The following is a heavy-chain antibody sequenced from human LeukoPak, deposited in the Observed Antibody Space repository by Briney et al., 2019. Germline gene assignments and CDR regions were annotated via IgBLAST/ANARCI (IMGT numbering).Heavy chain of an antibody. Sequence: GGSLRLSCAASGFTFSSYGMHWVRQAPGKGLEWVAVISYDGSNKYYADSVKGRFTISRDNSKNTLYLQMNSLRAEDTAVYYCAKAKRNSSGAMDVWGKGTTVTVSS. CDR2: ISYDGSNK. V-gene: IGHV3-30*18. J-gene: IGHJ6*04. CDR1: GFTFSSYG. CDR3: AKAKRNSSGAMDV. D-gene: IGHD6-6*01.